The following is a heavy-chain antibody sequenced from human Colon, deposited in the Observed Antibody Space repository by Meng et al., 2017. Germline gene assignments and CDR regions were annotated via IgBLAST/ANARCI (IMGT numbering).Heavy chain of an antibody. CDR1: VGSISSNYW. CDR3: ARIDYGGNGIEKYFFDY. J-gene: IGHJ4*02. CDR2: IHHGGTT. Sequence: VQRRGRGPGLWKPSGPRFLTCAGAVGSISSNYWWSWVRQSPKKGLEWIGEIHHGGTTNYNPSLKSRVTISVDTSNNQFSLKLSSVTAADTAVYYCARIDYGGNGIEKYFFDYWGQGTLVTVS. V-gene: IGHV4-4*02. D-gene: IGHD4-23*01.